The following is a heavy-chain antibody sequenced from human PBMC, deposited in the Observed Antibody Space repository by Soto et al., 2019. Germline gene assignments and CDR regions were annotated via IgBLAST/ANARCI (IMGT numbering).Heavy chain of an antibody. CDR1: GYAFTSYG. J-gene: IGHJ3*01. Sequence: AASVKGSCKASGYAFTSYGISWVRQAPGQGLEWMGWISAYNGNTNYAQKLQGRVTMTTDTSTSTAYMELRSLRSDDTAVYYCARGPGITMIVVDYDAFDFWGQGSMVTVS. V-gene: IGHV1-18*04. CDR3: ARGPGITMIVVDYDAFDF. D-gene: IGHD3-22*01. CDR2: ISAYNGNT.